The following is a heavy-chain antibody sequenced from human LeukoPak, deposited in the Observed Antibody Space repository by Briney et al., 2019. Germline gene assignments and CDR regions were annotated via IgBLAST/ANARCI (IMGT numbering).Heavy chain of an antibody. CDR2: ISYDGSNK. Sequence: SGGSLRLSCAASGFTFSSYAMHWVRQAPGKGLEWVAVISYDGSNKYYADSVKGRFTISRDNSKNTLYLQMNSLRAEDTAVYYCARDLPYSSSSYYYGMDVGAQGTMVTVS. CDR3: ARDLPYSSSSYYYGMDV. D-gene: IGHD6-13*01. J-gene: IGHJ6*02. CDR1: GFTFSSYA. V-gene: IGHV3-30-3*01.